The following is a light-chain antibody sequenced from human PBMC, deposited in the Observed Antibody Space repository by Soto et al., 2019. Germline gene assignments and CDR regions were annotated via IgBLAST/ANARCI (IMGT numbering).Light chain of an antibody. CDR2: DVS. V-gene: IGLV2-18*02. Sequence: QSVLTQPPSVSGSPGQSVAISCTGTSSDVGSYNRVSWYQQPPGTAPKLMIFDVSNRPSGVPDRFSGSKSGNTASLTISGLQAEDEAYNYSRSYTTSNTYVFGTGTKVTAL. J-gene: IGLJ1*01. CDR1: SSDVGSYNR. CDR3: RSYTTSNTYV.